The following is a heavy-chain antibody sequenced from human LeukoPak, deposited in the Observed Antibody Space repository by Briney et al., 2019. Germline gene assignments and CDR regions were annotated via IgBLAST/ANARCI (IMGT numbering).Heavy chain of an antibody. CDR3: SSRANYGDDGLVY. V-gene: IGHV1-69*05. D-gene: IGHD4-17*01. Sequence: VRQSPCQELERMGRIIPIFGTANYAQKFQGRVTITTDESTSTAYMELSSLRSEDTAVYYCSSRANYGDDGLVYWGQGTLVTVSS. CDR2: IIPIFGTA. J-gene: IGHJ4*02.